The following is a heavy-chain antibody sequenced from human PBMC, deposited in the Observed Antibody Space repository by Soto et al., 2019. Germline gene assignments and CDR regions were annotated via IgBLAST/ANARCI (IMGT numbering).Heavy chain of an antibody. CDR2: INPKTGGT. J-gene: IGHJ4*02. CDR1: GDTFTDYH. D-gene: IGHD6-19*01. Sequence: ASVKVSCKASGDTFTDYHMHWVRQAPGQGFEWMGWINPKTGGTSYARKFQGRVTMTGDTSISTVYMEVSRLTTDDTAVYYCAREGSAWYKEFDFWGQGTLVTVSS. V-gene: IGHV1-2*02. CDR3: AREGSAWYKEFDF.